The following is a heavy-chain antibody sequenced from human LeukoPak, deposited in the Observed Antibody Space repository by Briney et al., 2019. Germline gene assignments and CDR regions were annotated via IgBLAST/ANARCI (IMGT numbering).Heavy chain of an antibody. CDR3: ARDRPRYCSSTSCYSAFDI. V-gene: IGHV4-59*11. D-gene: IGHD2-2*01. CDR1: GGSITSHY. CDR2: FYDSGKK. Sequence: SEALSLTCTVSGGSITSHYWSWIRQSPGKGLEGIGYFYDSGKKSYNPSFKSRVTISVDTSKNQFSLKLSSVTAADTAVYYCARDRPRYCSSTSCYSAFDIWGQGTMVTVSS. J-gene: IGHJ3*02.